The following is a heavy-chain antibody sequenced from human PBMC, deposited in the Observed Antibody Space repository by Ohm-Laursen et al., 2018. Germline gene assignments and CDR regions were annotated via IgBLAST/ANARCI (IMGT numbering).Heavy chain of an antibody. J-gene: IGHJ4*02. V-gene: IGHV4-59*07. Sequence: SDTLSLTCTVSGGSISSYYRGWIRQPPGKGLEWIGYIYYSGSTNYNPSLKSRVTISVDTSKNQFSLKLSSVTAADTAVYYCARVDSSAEDFDYWGQGTLVTVSS. CDR2: IYYSGST. CDR3: ARVDSSAEDFDY. CDR1: GGSISSYY. D-gene: IGHD3-22*01.